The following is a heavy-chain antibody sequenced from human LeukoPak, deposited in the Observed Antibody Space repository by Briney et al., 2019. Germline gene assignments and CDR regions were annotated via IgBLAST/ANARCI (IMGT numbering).Heavy chain of an antibody. V-gene: IGHV5-51*01. Sequence: GESLKISCKGSGYSFTSYWIGWVRQMPGKGLEWMGIIYPVDSDTRYSTSFQGQVTISADKSISTAYLQWSSLKASDNAMYYCASSTYYDFWSGHLALINAFDIWGQGTMVTVSS. CDR3: ASSTYYDFWSGHLALINAFDI. D-gene: IGHD3-3*01. CDR2: IYPVDSDT. J-gene: IGHJ3*02. CDR1: GYSFTSYW.